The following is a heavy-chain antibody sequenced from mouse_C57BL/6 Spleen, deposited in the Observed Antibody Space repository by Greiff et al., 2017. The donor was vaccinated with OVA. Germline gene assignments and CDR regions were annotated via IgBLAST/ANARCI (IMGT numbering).Heavy chain of an antibody. Sequence: VKLVESGPGLVQPSQSLSITCTVSGFSFTSYGVHWVRQSPGKGLEWLGVIWRGGSTDYNAAFMSRLSITKDNSKSQVFFKMNSLQADDTAIYYCAKNGIYDGYYYFDYWGQGTTLTVSS. CDR3: AKNGIYDGYYYFDY. J-gene: IGHJ2*01. V-gene: IGHV2-5*01. D-gene: IGHD2-3*01. CDR2: IWRGGST. CDR1: GFSFTSYG.